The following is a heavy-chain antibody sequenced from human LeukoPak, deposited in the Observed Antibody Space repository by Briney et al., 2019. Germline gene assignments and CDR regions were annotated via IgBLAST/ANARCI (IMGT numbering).Heavy chain of an antibody. D-gene: IGHD3-16*02. CDR1: GGPFSGYY. Sequence: PSETLSLTCAVYGGPFSGYYWSWIRQPPGKGLEWIGEINHSGSTNYNPSLKSRVTISVDTSKNQFSLKLSSVTAADTAVYYCARGKSQYDYVWGSYRNPDRYFDYWGQGTLVTVSS. CDR3: ARGKSQYDYVWGSYRNPDRYFDY. CDR2: INHSGST. V-gene: IGHV4-34*01. J-gene: IGHJ4*02.